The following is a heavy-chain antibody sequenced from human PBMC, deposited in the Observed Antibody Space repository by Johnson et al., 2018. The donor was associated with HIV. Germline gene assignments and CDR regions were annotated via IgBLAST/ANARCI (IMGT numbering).Heavy chain of an antibody. V-gene: IGHV3-33*08. D-gene: IGHD6-13*01. CDR2: IWYDGSNK. CDR3: ARGLGAAAGAFDI. CDR1: GFTFDNYG. Sequence: QVQLVESGGGVVRPGGSLRLSCVVSGFTFDNYGMTWVRQAPGKGLEWVAVIWYDGSNKYYADSVKGRFTISRDNSKNTLYLQMNSLRAEDTAVYYWARGLGAAAGAFDIWGQGTMVTVSS. J-gene: IGHJ3*02.